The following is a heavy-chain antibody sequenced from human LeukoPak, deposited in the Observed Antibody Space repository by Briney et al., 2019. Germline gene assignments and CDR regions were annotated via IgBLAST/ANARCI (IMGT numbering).Heavy chain of an antibody. J-gene: IGHJ4*02. D-gene: IGHD2-15*01. Sequence: SETLSLTCTVSGGSISSGGYYWSWIRQPPGKGLEWIGYIYHSGSTYYNPSLKSRVTISVDRSKNLFSLKLSSVTAADTAVYYCRRGNCFFPAHFDNWGQEPLVPSPQ. CDR1: GGSISSGGYY. V-gene: IGHV4-30-2*01. CDR3: RRGNCFFPAHFDN. CDR2: IYHSGST.